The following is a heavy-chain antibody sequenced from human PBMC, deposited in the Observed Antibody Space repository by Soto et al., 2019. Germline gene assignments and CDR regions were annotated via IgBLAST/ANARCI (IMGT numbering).Heavy chain of an antibody. V-gene: IGHV4-59*01. D-gene: IGHD1-26*01. CDR1: GGSISSYY. CDR2: IYYSGST. J-gene: IGHJ4*02. Sequence: SETLSLTCTVSGGSISSYYWSWIRQPPGEGLEWIGYIYYSGSTNYNPSLKSRVTISVDTSKNQFSLKLSSVTAADTAVYYCARTDGVGATMNYWGQGTLVTVSS. CDR3: ARTDGVGATMNY.